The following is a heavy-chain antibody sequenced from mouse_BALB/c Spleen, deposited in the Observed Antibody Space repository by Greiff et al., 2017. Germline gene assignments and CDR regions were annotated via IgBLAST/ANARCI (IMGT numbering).Heavy chain of an antibody. J-gene: IGHJ4*01. Sequence: EVHLVESGPGLVKPSQSLSLTCTVTGYSITSDYAWNWIRQFPGNKLEWMGYISYSGSTSYNPSLKSRISITRDTSKNQFFLQLNSVTTEDTATYYCARGGYDAMDYWGQGTSVTVSS. CDR3: ARGGYDAMDY. CDR1: GYSITSDYA. V-gene: IGHV3-2*02. D-gene: IGHD1-1*02. CDR2: ISYSGST.